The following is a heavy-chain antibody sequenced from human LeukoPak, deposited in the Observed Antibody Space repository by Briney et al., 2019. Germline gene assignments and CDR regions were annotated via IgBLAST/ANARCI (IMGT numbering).Heavy chain of an antibody. CDR1: GYTFTSYD. J-gene: IGHJ4*02. V-gene: IGHV1-8*01. CDR3: ARGVVYKAAADMMVY. Sequence: ASVKVSCKASGYTFTSYDINWVRQATGQGLEWMGWMNPNSGNTGYAQKFQGRVTMTRNTSISTAYMELSSLRSEDTAVYYCARGVVYKAAADMMVYWGQGTLVTVSS. CDR2: MNPNSGNT. D-gene: IGHD6-13*01.